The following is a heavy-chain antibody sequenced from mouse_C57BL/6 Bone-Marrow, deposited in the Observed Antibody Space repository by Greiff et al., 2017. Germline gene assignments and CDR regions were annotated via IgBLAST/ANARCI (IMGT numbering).Heavy chain of an antibody. CDR1: GFTFSSYG. D-gene: IGHD2-1*01. V-gene: IGHV5-6*01. CDR2: ISSGGSYT. Sequence: EVQLVESGGDLVKPGGSLKLSCAASGFTFSSYGMSWVRQTPDKRLEWVATISSGGSYTYYPDSVKGRFTISRDNAKNTLYLQMSSLKSEDTAMYYCARQRVYGNYAYYAMDYWGQGTSVTVAS. CDR3: ARQRVYGNYAYYAMDY. J-gene: IGHJ4*01.